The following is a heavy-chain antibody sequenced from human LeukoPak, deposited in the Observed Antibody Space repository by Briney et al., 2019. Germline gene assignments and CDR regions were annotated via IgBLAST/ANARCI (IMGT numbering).Heavy chain of an antibody. V-gene: IGHV4-59*12. CDR1: GGSISSYY. J-gene: IGHJ3*02. D-gene: IGHD5-18*01. CDR2: IYYSGST. CDR3: AREVDTAMVTRAFDI. Sequence: SSETLSLTCTVSGGSISSYYWSWIRQPPGKGLEWIGYIYYSGSTYYNPSLKSRVTISVDTSKNQFSLKLSSVTAADTAVYYCAREVDTAMVTRAFDIWGQGTMVTVSS.